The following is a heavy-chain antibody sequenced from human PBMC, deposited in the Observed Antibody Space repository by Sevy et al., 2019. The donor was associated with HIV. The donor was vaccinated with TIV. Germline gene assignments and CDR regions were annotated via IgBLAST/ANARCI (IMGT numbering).Heavy chain of an antibody. J-gene: IGHJ6*02. CDR3: AKGPHPAVTTSYGMDV. CDR1: GFTFREYA. V-gene: IGHV3-30*02. D-gene: IGHD4-17*01. CDR2: IRYDGTNK. Sequence: GGSLRLSCAASGFTFREYAMHWVRQAPGKGLEWLTFIRYDGTNKYYTDSVRGRFTISRDNPKNTLYLQMNSLRGEETAVYYCAKGPHPAVTTSYGMDVWGQGTTVTVSS.